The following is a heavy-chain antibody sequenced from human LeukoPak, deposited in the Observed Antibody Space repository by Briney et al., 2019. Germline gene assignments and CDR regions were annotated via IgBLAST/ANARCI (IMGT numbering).Heavy chain of an antibody. D-gene: IGHD2-15*01. CDR1: GYTFAGYY. CDR2: INPNSGGT. V-gene: IGHV1-2*02. J-gene: IGHJ4*02. Sequence: ASVKVSCKASGYTFAGYYMHWVRQAPGQGLEWMGWINPNSGGTNYAQKFQGRVTMTRDTSISTAYMELSRLRSDDTAVYYCARDLDIVVVVAATENEGSLDYWGQGTLVTVSS. CDR3: ARDLDIVVVVAATENEGSLDY.